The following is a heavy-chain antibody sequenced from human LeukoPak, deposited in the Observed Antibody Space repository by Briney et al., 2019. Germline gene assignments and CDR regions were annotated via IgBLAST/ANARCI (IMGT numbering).Heavy chain of an antibody. D-gene: IGHD6-13*01. CDR1: GDSVSSNSAA. CDR2: TYYRSQWYN. V-gene: IGHV6-1*01. J-gene: IGHJ4*02. Sequence: RSQTLSLTCAISGDSVSSNSAAWNWIRQSPSRGLEWLGRTYYRSQWYNDYAVSVKSRITINPDTSKNQFSLQLNSVTPEDTAVYYCAREEEVGSSWTSFDYWGQGILVTVSS. CDR3: AREEEVGSSWTSFDY.